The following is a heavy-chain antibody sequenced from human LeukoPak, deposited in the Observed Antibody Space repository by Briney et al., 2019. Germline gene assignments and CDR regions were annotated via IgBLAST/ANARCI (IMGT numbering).Heavy chain of an antibody. D-gene: IGHD2-2*01. Sequence: GGSLRLSCAASGFTFSSYRMHWVRQAPGKGLVWVSRINSDGSSTSYADSVKGRFTISRDNAKNTLYLQMNSLRAEDTAVYYCARVWTAVVPAAMPIYYFDYWGQGTLVTVSS. V-gene: IGHV3-74*01. CDR1: GFTFSSYR. CDR2: INSDGSST. J-gene: IGHJ4*02. CDR3: ARVWTAVVPAAMPIYYFDY.